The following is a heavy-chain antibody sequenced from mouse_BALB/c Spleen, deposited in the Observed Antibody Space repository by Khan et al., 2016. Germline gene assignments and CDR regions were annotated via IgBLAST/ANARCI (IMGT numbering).Heavy chain of an antibody. CDR3: NAGYYGYDYVLDY. CDR2: IDPENDYT. Sequence: VQLQQPGAELVRSGASVKLSCTTSGFNIKDYYMHWVKQRPKQGLEWIGWIDPENDYTEYAPKFQGKATVTADTSSNTANLQLISLTSEDTAVYYCNAGYYGYDYVLDYWGQGTSVTVSS. D-gene: IGHD2-2*01. V-gene: IGHV14-4*02. J-gene: IGHJ4*01. CDR1: GFNIKDYY.